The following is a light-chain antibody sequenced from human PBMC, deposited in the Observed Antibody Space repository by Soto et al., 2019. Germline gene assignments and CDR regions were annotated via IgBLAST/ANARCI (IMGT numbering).Light chain of an antibody. Sequence: QSALTQPGSVSGSPGQSITISCTGTSSDVGSYNLVSWYQQHPGKAPKLIIYDVGMRPSGVSNRFSGSKSGNTASLTISGFRPEAEDDYGCCSSAGSGSYEWVFGGGTKLTVL. CDR2: DVG. CDR1: SSDVGSYNL. V-gene: IGLV2-23*02. CDR3: CSSAGSGSYEWV. J-gene: IGLJ3*02.